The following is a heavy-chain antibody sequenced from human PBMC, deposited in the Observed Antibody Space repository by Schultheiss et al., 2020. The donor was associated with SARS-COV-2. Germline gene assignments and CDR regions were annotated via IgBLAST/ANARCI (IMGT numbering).Heavy chain of an antibody. D-gene: IGHD1-26*01. CDR1: GFSLNTIGVG. CDR2: IYYSGST. Sequence: SGPTLVKPTQTLTLTCTFSGFSLNTIGVGVGWIRQPPGKALEWIGYIYYSGSTNYNPSLKSRVTISVDTSKNQFSLKLSSVTAADTAVYYCARQYSGSLDPWGQGTLVTVSS. V-gene: IGHV4-28*02. J-gene: IGHJ5*02. CDR3: ARQYSGSLDP.